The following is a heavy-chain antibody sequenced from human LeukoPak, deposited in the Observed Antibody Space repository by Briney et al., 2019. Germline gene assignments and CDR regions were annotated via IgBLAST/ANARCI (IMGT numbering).Heavy chain of an antibody. V-gene: IGHV3-7*03. CDR1: GLTFSRYW. J-gene: IGHJ4*02. CDR2: IKQDGSET. D-gene: IGHD3-22*01. Sequence: GGSLRLSCAASGLTFSRYWMSWVRQAPRKGLEWVANIKQDGSETYYVDSMKGRFTISRDNAKNSLYLQMNSLRAEDTAMYYCARDKGDYHISGSLFIFGGQGTLVTVSS. CDR3: ARDKGDYHISGSLFIF.